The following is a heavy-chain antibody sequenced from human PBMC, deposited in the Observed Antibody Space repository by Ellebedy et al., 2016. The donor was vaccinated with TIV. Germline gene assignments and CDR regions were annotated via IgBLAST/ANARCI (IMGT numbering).Heavy chain of an antibody. CDR1: GGTFSSYA. D-gene: IGHD5-24*01. V-gene: IGHV1-69*13. CDR2: IIPIFGTA. Sequence: SVKVSXKASGGTFSSYAISWVRQAPGQGLEWMGGIIPIFGTANYAQKFQGRVTITADESTSTAYMELSSLRSEDTAVYYCARSSLEMATILYFDYWGQGTLVTVSS. J-gene: IGHJ4*02. CDR3: ARSSLEMATILYFDY.